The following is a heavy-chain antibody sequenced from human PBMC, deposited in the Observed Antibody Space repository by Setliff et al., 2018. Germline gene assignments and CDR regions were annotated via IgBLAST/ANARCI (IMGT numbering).Heavy chain of an antibody. CDR1: GFVFDDFA. V-gene: IGHV3-9*03. J-gene: IGHJ2*01. CDR3: AKDLSPNWGDWYFDL. Sequence: GGSLRLSCAASGFVFDDFAMHWVRQVPGKGLEWVSCISWNSGSIGYADSVKGRFTSSRDNAKNSLYLQMNSLRPEDMALYYCAKDLSPNWGDWYFDLWGRGTLVTVSS. D-gene: IGHD7-27*01. CDR2: ISWNSGSI.